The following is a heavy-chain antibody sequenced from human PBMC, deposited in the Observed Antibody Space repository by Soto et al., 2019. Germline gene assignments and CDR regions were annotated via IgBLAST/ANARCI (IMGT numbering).Heavy chain of an antibody. J-gene: IGHJ4*02. CDR3: ARVLIAVALPFDY. D-gene: IGHD6-13*01. V-gene: IGHV3-7*04. Sequence: PGGPLRLSWAASGFTIRSYWMSCVSQAPGKGLEWVANIKQDGSEKYYVDSVKGRFTISRDNAKNSLYLQMNSLRAEDTAVYYCARVLIAVALPFDYWGQGTLVTVSS. CDR1: GFTIRSYW. CDR2: IKQDGSEK.